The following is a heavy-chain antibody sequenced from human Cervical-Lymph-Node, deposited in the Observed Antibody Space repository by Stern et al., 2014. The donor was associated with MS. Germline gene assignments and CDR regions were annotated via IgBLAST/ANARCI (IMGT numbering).Heavy chain of an antibody. Sequence: VQLVESGGGVVQPGGSLILSCATSGFAFASYDLHWVRQAPGKGLEWVAFISNDGSNKYYADSLKDRFIVSRDYSKKTLNLQINSLRREDTAVYYCALPGHFYTNAPDYWGQGTLVTVSS. CDR1: GFAFASYD. J-gene: IGHJ4*02. V-gene: IGHV3-30*03. CDR3: ALPGHFYTNAPDY. D-gene: IGHD2-8*01. CDR2: ISNDGSNK.